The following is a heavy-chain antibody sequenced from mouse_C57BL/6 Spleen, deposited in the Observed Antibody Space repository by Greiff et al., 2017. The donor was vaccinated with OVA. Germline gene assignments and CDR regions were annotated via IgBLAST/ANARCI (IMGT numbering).Heavy chain of an antibody. CDR1: GFTFTDYY. D-gene: IGHD1-1*01. CDR2: IRNKANGYTT. Sequence: EVMLVESGGGLVQPGGSLSLSCAASGFTFTDYYMSWVRQPPGKALEWLGFIRNKANGYTTEYSASVKGRFTISRDNSQSILYLQMNALRAEDSATYYCARYKGYYGSSQTWFAYWGQGTLVTVSA. CDR3: ARYKGYYGSSQTWFAY. J-gene: IGHJ3*01. V-gene: IGHV7-3*01.